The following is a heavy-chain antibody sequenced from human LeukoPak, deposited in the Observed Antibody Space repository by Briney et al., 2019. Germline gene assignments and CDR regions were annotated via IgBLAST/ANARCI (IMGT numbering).Heavy chain of an antibody. Sequence: SETLSLTCTVSGGSISGGGYYWSWIRQHPGKGLEWIGYIYYSGSTYYNPSLKSRVTISVDTSKNQFSLKLSSVTAADTAVYYCARGPDSSGYYYGYWYFDLWGRGTLVTVSS. V-gene: IGHV4-31*03. J-gene: IGHJ2*01. CDR3: ARGPDSSGYYYGYWYFDL. D-gene: IGHD3-22*01. CDR1: GGSISGGGYY. CDR2: IYYSGST.